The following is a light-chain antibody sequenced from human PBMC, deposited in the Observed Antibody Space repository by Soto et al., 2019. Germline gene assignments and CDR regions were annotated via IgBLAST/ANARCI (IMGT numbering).Light chain of an antibody. J-gene: IGLJ2*01. V-gene: IGLV2-23*01. CDR2: EGS. Sequence: QSALTQPASVSGSPGQSITISCTGTSSDLGSYNLVSWYQHHPGKAPKLMIYEGSNRPSGVSNRFSGSNSGNTASLTISGLQAEYEADYHCSSYAGGVVFGGGTKLTVL. CDR1: SSDLGSYNL. CDR3: SSYAGGVV.